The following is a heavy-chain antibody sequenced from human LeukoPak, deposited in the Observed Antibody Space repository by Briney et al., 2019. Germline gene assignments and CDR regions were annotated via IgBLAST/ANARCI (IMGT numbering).Heavy chain of an antibody. D-gene: IGHD6-19*01. Sequence: SETLSLTCTVSGGSISSYYWSWIRQPPGKGLEWIGYIYYSGSTNYNPSLKSRVTISVDTSKNQFSLQLSSVTAADTAVYYCARDVEAVAGTHNWFDPWGQGTLVTVSS. J-gene: IGHJ5*02. V-gene: IGHV4-59*01. CDR2: IYYSGST. CDR1: GGSISSYY. CDR3: ARDVEAVAGTHNWFDP.